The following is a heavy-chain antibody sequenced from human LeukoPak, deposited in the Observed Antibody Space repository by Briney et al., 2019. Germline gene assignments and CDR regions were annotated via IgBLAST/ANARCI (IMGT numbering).Heavy chain of an antibody. D-gene: IGHD6-19*01. CDR1: GFTFSKYW. Sequence: GGSLRLSCASSGFTFSKYWMLWVRQAPGKGLESVSRINTDGTVTTYADSVKGRFTVSRDNADNTMFLQMNSVRDEDTAVYYCATKQWLAPPPDSWGQGTAVTVSS. CDR3: ATKQWLAPPPDS. J-gene: IGHJ4*02. CDR2: INTDGTVT. V-gene: IGHV3-74*01.